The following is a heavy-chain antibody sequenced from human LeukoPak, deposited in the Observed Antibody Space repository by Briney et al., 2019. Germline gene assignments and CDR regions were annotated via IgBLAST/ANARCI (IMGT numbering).Heavy chain of an antibody. Sequence: GGSLRLSCAASGXTFSSYGMHWVRQAPGKGLEGVAVIWYDGSDKYYADSVKGRFTISRDNSKNTLHLQMNSLRAEDTAIYYCAKQAYDSPRTDFDYWGQGTLVTVSS. CDR1: GXTFSSYG. CDR2: IWYDGSDK. V-gene: IGHV3-33*03. D-gene: IGHD3-22*01. J-gene: IGHJ4*02. CDR3: AKQAYDSPRTDFDY.